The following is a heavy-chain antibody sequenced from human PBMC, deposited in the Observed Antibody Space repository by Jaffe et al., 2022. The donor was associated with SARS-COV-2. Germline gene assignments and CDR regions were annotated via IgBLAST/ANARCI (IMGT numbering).Heavy chain of an antibody. V-gene: IGHV3-9*01. J-gene: IGHJ6*02. CDR2: ISWNSGSI. CDR3: AKDKYSSSSFHYGMDV. Sequence: EVQLVESGGGLVQPGRSLRLSCAASGFTFDDYAMHWVRQAPGKGLEWVSGISWNSGSIGYADSVKGRFTISRDNAKNSLYLQMNSLRAEDTALYYCAKDKYSSSSFHYGMDVWGQGTTVTVSS. CDR1: GFTFDDYA. D-gene: IGHD6-6*01.